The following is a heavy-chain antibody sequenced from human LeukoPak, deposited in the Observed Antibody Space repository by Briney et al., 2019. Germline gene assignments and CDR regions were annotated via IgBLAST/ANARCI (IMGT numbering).Heavy chain of an antibody. V-gene: IGHV4-39*01. CDR3: ARGVGVLWFGESRYGMDV. CDR2: IYYSGST. D-gene: IGHD3-10*01. Sequence: PSETLSLTCTVSGGSISSSSYYWGWIRQPPGKGLEWIGSIYYSGSTYYNPSLKSRVTISVDTSKNQFSLKLSSVTAADTAVYYCARGVGVLWFGESRYGMDVWGQGTTVTVSS. CDR1: GGSISSSSYY. J-gene: IGHJ6*02.